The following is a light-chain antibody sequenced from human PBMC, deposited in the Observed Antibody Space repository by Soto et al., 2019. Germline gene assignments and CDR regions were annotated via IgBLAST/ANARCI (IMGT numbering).Light chain of an antibody. CDR1: QRLRSGS. CDR2: DAS. V-gene: IGKV3D-20*01. J-gene: IGKJ2*01. Sequence: PGETATLSCGASQRLRSGSLAWYQHKPGLAPRLLVYDASIRAAGIPDRFSGSGSGTDFALTITRLEPEDFAVYYCQHYDSSPPYTFGQGTKLEIK. CDR3: QHYDSSPPYT.